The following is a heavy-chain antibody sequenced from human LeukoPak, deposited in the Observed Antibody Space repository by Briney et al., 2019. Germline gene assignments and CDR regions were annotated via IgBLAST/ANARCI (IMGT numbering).Heavy chain of an antibody. CDR3: VGYCTSFSCRRFDY. J-gene: IGHJ4*02. CDR1: GFTISDYW. D-gene: IGHD2-2*01. V-gene: IGHV3-74*01. CDR2: INSDGSST. Sequence: GGSLRLSCAASGFTISDYWMHWVRQAPGKGLVWVSRINSDGSSTSYADSVKGRFTISRDNAKNTLYLQMNSLGPEDTAVYYCVGYCTSFSCRRFDYWGQGTLVTVSS.